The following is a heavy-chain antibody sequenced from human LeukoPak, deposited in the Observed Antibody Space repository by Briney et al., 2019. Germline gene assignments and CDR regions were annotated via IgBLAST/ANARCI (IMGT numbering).Heavy chain of an antibody. V-gene: IGHV3-53*01. CDR2: IYSDAAT. CDR1: GFTVSSNY. Sequence: GGSLRLSCAASGFTVSSNYMSWVRQAPGKGLECVSVIYSDAATYYADSVKGRFIISRDNSKNTLYLQMNSLRVEDTAVYYCARGRSGVVIFRVDHGMDVWGQGTTVTVSS. D-gene: IGHD3-3*01. CDR3: ARGRSGVVIFRVDHGMDV. J-gene: IGHJ6*02.